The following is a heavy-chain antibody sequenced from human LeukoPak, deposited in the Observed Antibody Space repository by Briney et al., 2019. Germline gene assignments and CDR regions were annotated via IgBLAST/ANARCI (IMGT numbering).Heavy chain of an antibody. J-gene: IGHJ4*02. D-gene: IGHD1-26*01. CDR2: INHSGST. V-gene: IGHV4-34*01. CDR3: ARGWSYYCDY. Sequence: PSETLSLTCAVYGGSFSGYYWSWIRQPPGKGLEWIGEINHSGSTNYNPSLKSRVTISVDTSKNQIFLKLSSVTAAGTAVYYCARGWSYYCDYWGQGTLVTVSS. CDR1: GGSFSGYY.